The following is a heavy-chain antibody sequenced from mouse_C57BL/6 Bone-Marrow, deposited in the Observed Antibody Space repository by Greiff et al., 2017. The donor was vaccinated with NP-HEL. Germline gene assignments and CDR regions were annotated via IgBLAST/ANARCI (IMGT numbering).Heavy chain of an antibody. CDR1: GFNIKDYY. J-gene: IGHJ4*01. CDR2: IDPEDGET. Sequence: VQLQQSGAELVKPGASVKLSCTASGFNIKDYYMHWVKQRTVQGLEWIGRIDPEDGETKYAPKFQGKATLTADTSSNPAYLQRRSMTSEDTAVYYCALYYYATDYWGQGTSVTVSS. V-gene: IGHV14-2*01. CDR3: ALYYYATDY.